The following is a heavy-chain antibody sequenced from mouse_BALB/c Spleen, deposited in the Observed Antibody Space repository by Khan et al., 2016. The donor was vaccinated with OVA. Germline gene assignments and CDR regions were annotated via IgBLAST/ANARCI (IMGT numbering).Heavy chain of an antibody. V-gene: IGHV2-6-4*01. CDR2: IWGGGGT. D-gene: IGHD2-14*01. J-gene: IGHJ4*01. CDR3: ARAYYRYDGYYAMDY. Sequence: QVQLKESGPGLVAPSQSLSITCTVSGFSLSRYNIHWVRQPPGKGLEWLGMIWGGGGTDYNSTLKIRLSIIKDNSKSQVFLKMNSLQTDDTAMYFCARAYYRYDGYYAMDYGGKGTSVTVSS. CDR1: GFSLSRYN.